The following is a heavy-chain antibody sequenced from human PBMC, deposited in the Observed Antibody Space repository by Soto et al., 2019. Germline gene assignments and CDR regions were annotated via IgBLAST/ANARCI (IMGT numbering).Heavy chain of an antibody. J-gene: IGHJ4*02. V-gene: IGHV3-48*02. CDR3: ARVNTVLFRAAYLLH. Sequence: GGSLRLSCEVSGFSFSSHSMNWVRQAPGKGLEWVSYISTTSRTIDYADSVKGRFTISRDNAKNSLYLQMTSLRDEDTAVYYCARVNTVLFRAAYLLHWGQGTPVTVSS. D-gene: IGHD2-21*01. CDR1: GFSFSSHS. CDR2: ISTTSRTI.